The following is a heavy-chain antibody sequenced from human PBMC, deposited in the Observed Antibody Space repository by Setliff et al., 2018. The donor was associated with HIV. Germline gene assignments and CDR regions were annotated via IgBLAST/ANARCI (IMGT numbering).Heavy chain of an antibody. CDR1: GYSLTDLS. D-gene: IGHD6-19*01. V-gene: IGHV1-18*01. J-gene: IGHJ4*02. CDR3: ARVQWVVSSNVGLDY. CDR2: ISAYNGNT. Sequence: ASVKVSCKVSGYSLTDLSIHWVRQAPGKGLEWMGWISAYNGNTNYAQKLQGRVTMTTDTPTSTVYMELRSLRSDDTAVYYCARVQWVVSSNVGLDYWGQGTLVTVSS.